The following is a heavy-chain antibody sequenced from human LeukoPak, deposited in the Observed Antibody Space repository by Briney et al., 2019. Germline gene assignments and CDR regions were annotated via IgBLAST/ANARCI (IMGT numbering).Heavy chain of an antibody. Sequence: ASVKVSCKASGYTFTSYDINWVRQATGQGLEWMEWMNPNSGNTGYAQKFQSRVTMTRNTSISTAYMELSSLRSEDTAVYYCARGRRGALGRSSHTYYFDYWGQGTLVTVSS. J-gene: IGHJ4*02. V-gene: IGHV1-8*01. CDR2: MNPNSGNT. D-gene: IGHD3-16*01. CDR1: GYTFTSYD. CDR3: ARGRRGALGRSSHTYYFDY.